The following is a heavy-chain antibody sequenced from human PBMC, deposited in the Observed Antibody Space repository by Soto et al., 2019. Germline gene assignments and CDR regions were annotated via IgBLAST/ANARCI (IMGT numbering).Heavy chain of an antibody. J-gene: IGHJ4*02. V-gene: IGHV4-30-2*01. CDR3: ARGNPTPYSRSAGVLFDY. Sequence: PSETLSLTCAVSGGSISSGGYSWSWIRQPPGKGLEWIGYIYHSGSTYYNPSLKSRVTISVDRSKNQFSLKLSSVTAADTAVYYCARGNPTPYSRSAGVLFDYWGQGTLVTVSS. CDR2: IYHSGST. CDR1: GGSISSGGYS. D-gene: IGHD6-6*01.